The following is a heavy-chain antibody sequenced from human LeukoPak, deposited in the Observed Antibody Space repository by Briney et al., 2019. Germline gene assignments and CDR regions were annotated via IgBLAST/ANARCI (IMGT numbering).Heavy chain of an antibody. CDR2: ISSSSSTI. Sequence: GGSLRLSCAASGFTFSSYSMNWVRQAPWKGLEWVSYISSSSSTIYYADSVKGRFTISRDNAKNSLYLQMNSLRDEDTAVYYCARSQGIAAAGHYYYYGMDVWGQGTTVTVSS. J-gene: IGHJ6*02. CDR1: GFTFSSYS. V-gene: IGHV3-48*02. CDR3: ARSQGIAAAGHYYYYGMDV. D-gene: IGHD6-13*01.